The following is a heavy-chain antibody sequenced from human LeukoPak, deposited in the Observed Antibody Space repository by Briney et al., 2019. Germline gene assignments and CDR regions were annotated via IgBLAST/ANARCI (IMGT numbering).Heavy chain of an antibody. V-gene: IGHV3-74*01. J-gene: IGHJ3*02. Sequence: PGGSLRLSCAASGFTFSSYWMNWVRQAPGKGLVWVSRINSDGSSTSYADSVKGRFTISRDNAKNTLYLQMNSLRAEDTAVYYCARISGWFLYAFDIWGQGTMVTVSS. D-gene: IGHD6-19*01. CDR1: GFTFSSYW. CDR2: INSDGSST. CDR3: ARISGWFLYAFDI.